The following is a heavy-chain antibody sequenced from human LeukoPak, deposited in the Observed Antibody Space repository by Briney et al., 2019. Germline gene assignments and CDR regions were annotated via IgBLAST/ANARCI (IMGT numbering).Heavy chain of an antibody. CDR2: IKSKTDGGTT. CDR3: AKDLNVVVTAIVDY. J-gene: IGHJ4*02. V-gene: IGHV3-15*01. CDR1: GFTFSNAW. D-gene: IGHD2-21*02. Sequence: GGSLRLSCAASGFTFSNAWMSWVRQAPGKGLEWVGRIKSKTDGGTTDYAAPVKGRFTISRDDSKNTLYLQMNSLRAEDTAVYYCAKDLNVVVTAIVDYWGQGTLVTVSS.